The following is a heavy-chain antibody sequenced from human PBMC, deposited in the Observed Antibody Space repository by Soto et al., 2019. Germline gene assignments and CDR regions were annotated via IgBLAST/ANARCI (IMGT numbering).Heavy chain of an antibody. CDR2: INTANGDT. V-gene: IGHV1-3*04. J-gene: IGHJ5*02. CDR1: GYTFTTFA. D-gene: IGHD6-19*01. CDR3: ARDSTGWYRGWFDP. Sequence: QVHLAQSGAEVQKPGASMNLSFKASGYTFTTFAMHWLRQAPGQRPEWMGWINTANGDTKYSPTLQGRITITRDTSARIVYMDLRSLTSEDTAVYFCARDSTGWYRGWFDPWGQGTLVTVSS.